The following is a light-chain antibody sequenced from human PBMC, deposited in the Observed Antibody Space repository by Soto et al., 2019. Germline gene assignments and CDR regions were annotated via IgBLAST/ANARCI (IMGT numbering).Light chain of an antibody. Sequence: QSALTQPASVSGSPGQSITISCTGTSSDVGSYNLVSWYQQHPGKAPKLMIYEGNKRASGVSNRFSGSKSANTASLTISGLQTEDEADYYCCSYAGTNTFVFGPGTKLTVL. CDR1: SSDVGSYNL. CDR3: CSYAGTNTFV. CDR2: EGN. V-gene: IGLV2-23*01. J-gene: IGLJ1*01.